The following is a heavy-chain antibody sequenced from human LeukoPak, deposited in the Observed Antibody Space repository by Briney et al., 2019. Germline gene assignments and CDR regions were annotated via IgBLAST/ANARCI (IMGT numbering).Heavy chain of an antibody. J-gene: IGHJ4*02. Sequence: GGSLRLSCAASGFTFSSHWMHWVRQAPGKGLVWVSRINSDGSSISYADSVKGRFTISRDNAKNTLYLQMNSLRAEDTAIYYCARSLPYGTTWYGRSDFWGQGTLVTVSS. CDR3: ARSLPYGTTWYGRSDF. D-gene: IGHD6-13*01. V-gene: IGHV3-74*01. CDR1: GFTFSSHW. CDR2: INSDGSSI.